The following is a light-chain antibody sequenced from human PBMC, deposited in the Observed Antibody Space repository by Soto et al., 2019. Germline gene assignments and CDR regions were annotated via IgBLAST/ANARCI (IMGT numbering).Light chain of an antibody. V-gene: IGKV1-39*01. Sequence: DIQMTQSPSSLSASVGDRVTIACRASQNIRTYLNWYQQNPGKAPKLLIYAASNLHSGVPSRFSGSGSGTDFTLNISSLQPEDFATYYCQHDYSKNTFGGGTKVEIK. CDR1: QNIRTY. J-gene: IGKJ4*01. CDR2: AAS. CDR3: QHDYSKNT.